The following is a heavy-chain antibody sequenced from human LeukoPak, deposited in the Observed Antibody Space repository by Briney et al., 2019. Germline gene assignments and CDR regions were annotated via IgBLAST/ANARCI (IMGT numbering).Heavy chain of an antibody. CDR1: GGSISSSSYY. V-gene: IGHV4-39*07. CDR2: IYYSGST. CDR3: ARRGDRYCSGGSCYSGGHYYYYMDV. D-gene: IGHD2-15*01. J-gene: IGHJ6*03. Sequence: SETLSLTCTVSGGSISSSSYYWGWIRQPPGKGLEWIGSIYYSGSTYYKQSLKSRVTISVDTSKNQFSLKLSSVTAADTAVYYCARRGDRYCSGGSCYSGGHYYYYMDVWGKGTTVTVSS.